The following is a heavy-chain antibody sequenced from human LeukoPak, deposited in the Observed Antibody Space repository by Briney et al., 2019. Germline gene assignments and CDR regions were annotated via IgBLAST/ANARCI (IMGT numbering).Heavy chain of an antibody. CDR1: GFTFSSYS. Sequence: GGSLRLSCAASGFTFSSYSMNWVRQAPGKGLEWVSSISSSSSYIYYADSVKGRFTISRDNAKNSLYLQMNSLRAEDTAVYYCARDRGAYYYDSSGYARRGYYYYYGMDVWGQGTTVTVSS. J-gene: IGHJ6*02. CDR3: ARDRGAYYYDSSGYARRGYYYYYGMDV. D-gene: IGHD3-22*01. V-gene: IGHV3-21*01. CDR2: ISSSSSYI.